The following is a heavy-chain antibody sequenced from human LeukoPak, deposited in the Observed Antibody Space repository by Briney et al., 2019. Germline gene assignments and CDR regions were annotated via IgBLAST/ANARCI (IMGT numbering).Heavy chain of an antibody. CDR2: MWFDGTNR. J-gene: IGHJ4*02. V-gene: IGHV3-33*01. CDR1: GFMFSTYG. D-gene: IGHD3-10*01. Sequence: QPGGSLRLSCEASGFMFSTYGMHWVRQAPGKGLEWVAVMWFDGTNRYYADSVKGRFVISRDNSKNTLYLQMNNLRAEDTAVYYCARDSGFGKFYPNWGQGTLVTVSS. CDR3: ARDSGFGKFYPN.